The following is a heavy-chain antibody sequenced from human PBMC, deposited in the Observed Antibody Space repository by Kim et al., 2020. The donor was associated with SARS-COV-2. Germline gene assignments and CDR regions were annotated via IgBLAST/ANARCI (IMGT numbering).Heavy chain of an antibody. D-gene: IGHD1-7*01. J-gene: IGHJ6*02. CDR2: TYYRSKWYN. CDR1: GDSVSSNSAA. CDR3: AREIVITGTILYGMDV. Sequence: SQTLSLTCAISGDSVSSNSAAWNWIRQSPSRGLEWLGRTYYRSKWYNDYAVSVKSRITINPDTSKNQFSLQLNSVTPEDTAFYYCAREIVITGTILYGMDVWGQGTTVTVSS. V-gene: IGHV6-1*01.